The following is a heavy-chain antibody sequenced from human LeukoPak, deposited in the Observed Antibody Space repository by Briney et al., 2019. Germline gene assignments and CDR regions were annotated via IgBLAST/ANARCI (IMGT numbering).Heavy chain of an antibody. V-gene: IGHV3-30*03. D-gene: IGHD3-10*01. CDR2: ISYDGSNK. Sequence: GGSLRLSCAASGFTFSSYGMHWVRQAPGKGLEWVAVISYDGSNKYYADSVKGRFTISRDNSKNTLYLQMNSLSTEDTAVYYCARDPRGYYGSGIRNWFDPWGQGTLVTVSS. CDR1: GFTFSSYG. CDR3: ARDPRGYYGSGIRNWFDP. J-gene: IGHJ5*02.